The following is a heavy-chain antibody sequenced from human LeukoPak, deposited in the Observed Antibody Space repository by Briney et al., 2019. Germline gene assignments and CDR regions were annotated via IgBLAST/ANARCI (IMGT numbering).Heavy chain of an antibody. CDR2: INAGNGNT. D-gene: IGHD3-10*01. V-gene: IGHV1-3*01. CDR3: ARDTLWFGELSYFDY. Sequence: GASVKVSCKASGYTFTSYAMHWVRQAPGRRLEWMGWINAGNGNTKYSQKFQGRVTITRDTSASTAYMELSSLRSEDTAVYYCARDTLWFGELSYFDYWGQGTLVTVSS. J-gene: IGHJ4*02. CDR1: GYTFTSYA.